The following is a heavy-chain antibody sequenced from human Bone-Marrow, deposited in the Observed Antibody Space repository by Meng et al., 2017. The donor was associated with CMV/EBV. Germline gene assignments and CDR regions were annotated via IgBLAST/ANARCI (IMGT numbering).Heavy chain of an antibody. CDR3: ARDGSRDGYNYYFDY. D-gene: IGHD5-24*01. J-gene: IGHJ4*02. V-gene: IGHV3-72*01. CDR2: SRNKANSYTT. Sequence: FTLRGHDMGWVRQAPGKGLEWVGRSRNKANSYTTEYAASVKGRFIISRDDSKNSLYLRMNSLKTEDTAVYFCARDGSRDGYNYYFDYWGQGTLVTVSS. CDR1: FTLRGHD.